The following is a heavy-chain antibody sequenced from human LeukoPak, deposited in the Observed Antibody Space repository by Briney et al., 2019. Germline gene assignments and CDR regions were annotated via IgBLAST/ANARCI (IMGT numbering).Heavy chain of an antibody. CDR3: ARAKKRSGRSRNFYLDV. J-gene: IGHJ6*03. CDR1: GGSISSYY. CDR2: IYTSGTTT. V-gene: IGHV4-4*08. D-gene: IGHD1-26*01. Sequence: SETLSLTRTVSGGSISSYYWNWIRQPAGKGLEWIGHIYTSGTTTNSNPSLKSRVAISLDTSKNHFSLKLSSVTAADTAVYYCARAKKRSGRSRNFYLDVWGKGTTVTVSS.